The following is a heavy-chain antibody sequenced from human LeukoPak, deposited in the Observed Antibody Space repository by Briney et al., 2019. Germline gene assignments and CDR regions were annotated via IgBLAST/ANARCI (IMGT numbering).Heavy chain of an antibody. CDR3: ARVAPGHDVGRGYFDY. J-gene: IGHJ4*02. CDR2: ITSTSYAM. V-gene: IGHV3-48*01. CDR1: GFIFNTYS. D-gene: IGHD2-21*01. Sequence: GGSLRLSCAASGFIFNTYSMNWVRQAPGKGLEWLSYITSTSYAMYYADSVKGRFTISIDNARDSLYLQMNSLRAEDTAVYYCARVAPGHDVGRGYFDYWGQGTLVTVSS.